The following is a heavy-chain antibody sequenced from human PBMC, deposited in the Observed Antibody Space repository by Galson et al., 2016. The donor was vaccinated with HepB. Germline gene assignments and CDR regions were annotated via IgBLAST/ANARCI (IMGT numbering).Heavy chain of an antibody. V-gene: IGHV2-5*02. D-gene: IGHD6-19*01. CDR3: VHRRQDGPGPGWSIIFDH. J-gene: IGHJ4*02. CDR1: GVSLNTRGVG. Sequence: PALVKPTQTLTLTCTFSGVSLNTRGVGVGWIRQPPGKALEWLALIYWDNDKKYTESLKSRLTITKDTSRNQVVLTMTHMDPVDTGTYYCVHRRQDGPGPGWSIIFDHWGQGARVTVSS. CDR2: IYWDNDK.